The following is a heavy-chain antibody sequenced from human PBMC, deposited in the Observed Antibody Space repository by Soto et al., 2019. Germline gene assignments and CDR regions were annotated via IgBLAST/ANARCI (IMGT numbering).Heavy chain of an antibody. V-gene: IGHV1-69*01. CDR1: GGTFSSYA. CDR3: ARAETYYYDSSGYNYWYFDL. Sequence: QVQLVQSGAEVKKPGSSVKVSCKASGGTFSSYAISWVRQAPGQGLEWMGGIIPIFGTANYAQKCQGRVTITADESTSTAYMELSSLRSEDTAVYYCARAETYYYDSSGYNYWYFDLWGRGTLVTVSS. CDR2: IIPIFGTA. D-gene: IGHD3-22*01. J-gene: IGHJ2*01.